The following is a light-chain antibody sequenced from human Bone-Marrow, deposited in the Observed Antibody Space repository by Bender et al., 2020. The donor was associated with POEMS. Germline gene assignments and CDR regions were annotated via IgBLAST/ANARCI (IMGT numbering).Light chain of an antibody. CDR3: SAFVPSGTLI. J-gene: IGLJ2*01. CDR2: DVT. V-gene: IGLV2-14*03. Sequence: QSALTQSDSVSRSRGQSITISCAGTSTDVGVFKFFSWYQQLPGKAPRLIIYDVTNRPSGIPDRFSGSKSGNTASLTISGVQPDDEATYYCSAFVPSGTLIFGGGTTLTVL. CDR1: STDVGVFKF.